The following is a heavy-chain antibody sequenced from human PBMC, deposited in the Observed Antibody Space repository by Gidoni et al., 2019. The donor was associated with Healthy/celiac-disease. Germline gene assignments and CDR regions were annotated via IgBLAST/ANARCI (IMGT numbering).Heavy chain of an antibody. CDR2: IYYSVST. D-gene: IGHD3-3*01. CDR1: VGSISSSSYY. Sequence: QLQLQESGPGLVKPSETLSLTCTASVGSISSSSYYWGWIRQPPGKGLEWIGSIYYSVSTYYNPSLKSRVTISVDTSKNQFSLKLSSVTAADTAVYYCARGVVIWSGYYFDYWGQGTLVTVSS. V-gene: IGHV4-39*01. CDR3: ARGVVIWSGYYFDY. J-gene: IGHJ4*02.